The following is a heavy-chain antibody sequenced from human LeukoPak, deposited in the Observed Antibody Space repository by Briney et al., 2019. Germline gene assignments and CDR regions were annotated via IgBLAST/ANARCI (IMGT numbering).Heavy chain of an antibody. CDR2: INPSGGST. D-gene: IGHD6-13*01. CDR1: GYTFTSYF. J-gene: IGHJ4*02. V-gene: IGHV1-46*01. Sequence: ASVKVSCKASGYTFTSYFMHWVRQAPGQGLEWMGIINPSGGSTSYAQRFQGRVTMTRDTSISTAYMELSRLRSDDTAVYYCARDRRAAAAGKGPHGYWGQGTLVTVSS. CDR3: ARDRRAAAAGKGPHGY.